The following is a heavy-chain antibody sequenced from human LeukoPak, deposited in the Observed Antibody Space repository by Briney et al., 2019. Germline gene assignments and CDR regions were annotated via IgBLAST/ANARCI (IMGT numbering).Heavy chain of an antibody. CDR3: AMIYGSGSGYGMDV. CDR1: GGTFSSYA. Sequence: ASVKVSCKASGGTFSSYAISWVRQAPGQGLEWMGGIIPIFGTANYAQKFQGRATITADESTSTAYMELSSLRSEDTAVYYCAMIYGSGSGYGMDVWGKGTTVTVSS. D-gene: IGHD3-10*01. V-gene: IGHV1-69*13. J-gene: IGHJ6*04. CDR2: IIPIFGTA.